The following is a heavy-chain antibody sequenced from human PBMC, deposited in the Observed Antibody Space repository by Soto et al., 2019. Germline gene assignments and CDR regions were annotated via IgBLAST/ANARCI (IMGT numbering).Heavy chain of an antibody. CDR1: GGSISSGGYY. CDR2: IYYSGST. D-gene: IGHD3-10*01. V-gene: IGHV4-31*03. Sequence: QVQLQESGPGLVKPSQTLSLTCTVSGGSISSGGYYWSWIRQHPGKGLEWIGYIYYSGSTYHNPSLKSRVTISVDTSKNQFSLKLSSVTAADTAVYYCARDLRYYGSGSPNYYYYMDVWGKGTTVTVSS. CDR3: ARDLRYYGSGSPNYYYYMDV. J-gene: IGHJ6*03.